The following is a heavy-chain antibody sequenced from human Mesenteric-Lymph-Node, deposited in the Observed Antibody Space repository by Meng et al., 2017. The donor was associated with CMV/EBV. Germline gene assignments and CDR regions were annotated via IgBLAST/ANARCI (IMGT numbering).Heavy chain of an antibody. CDR2: IGTSGGLV. V-gene: IGHV3-21*01. D-gene: IGHD3-22*01. CDR3: ARNYYDSSGYYYFDY. J-gene: IGHJ4*02. Sequence: GESLKISCAASGFTLSRYSMIWVRQAPGKGLEWVSSIGTSGGLVYYEDSLKGRFTISRDNAKNSLYLQMDNLRAEDTAVYYCARNYYDSSGYYYFDYWGQGTLVTVSS. CDR1: GFTLSRYS.